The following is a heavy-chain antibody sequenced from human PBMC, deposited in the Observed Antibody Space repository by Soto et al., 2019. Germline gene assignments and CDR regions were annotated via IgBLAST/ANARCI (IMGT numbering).Heavy chain of an antibody. CDR3: ARGRQKLGWFDP. J-gene: IGHJ5*02. CDR1: GYTFTSYD. CDR2: INPNSGNT. D-gene: IGHD3-16*01. V-gene: IGHV1-8*01. Sequence: ASVKVSCKASGYTFTSYDINWVRQATGQGLEWMGWINPNSGNTGYAQKFKGRVTMTRNTSILTAYMELSSLTSVYTAVYYCARGRQKLGWFDPWGQGTLVTVSS.